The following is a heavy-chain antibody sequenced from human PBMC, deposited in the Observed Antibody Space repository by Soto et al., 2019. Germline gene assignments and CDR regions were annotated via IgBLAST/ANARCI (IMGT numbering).Heavy chain of an antibody. CDR1: GFTFSSYA. D-gene: IGHD2-15*01. CDR3: ASCPTRRVAAHYYYYYYYMDV. Sequence: PGGSLRLSCAASGFTFSSYAMSWVRQAPGKGLEWVSAISGSGGSTYYADSVKGRFTISRDNSKNTLYLQMNSLRAEDTAVYYCASCPTRRVAAHYYYYYYYMDVWGKGTTVTVSS. J-gene: IGHJ6*03. CDR2: ISGSGGST. V-gene: IGHV3-23*01.